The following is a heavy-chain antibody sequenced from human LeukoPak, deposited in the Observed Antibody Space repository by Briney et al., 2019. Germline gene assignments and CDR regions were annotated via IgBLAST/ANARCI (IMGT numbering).Heavy chain of an antibody. J-gene: IGHJ5*02. CDR1: GFSFITYN. CDR3: AKDPLAAADPNWFDP. CDR2: ISSTSSYI. Sequence: GGSLRLSCAASGFSFITYNMNWVRQAPGKGLEWVSSISSTSSYIYYADSVKGRFTISRDNAENSLYLQMNSLRAEDTAVYYCAKDPLAAADPNWFDPWGQGTLVTVSS. V-gene: IGHV3-21*04. D-gene: IGHD6-13*01.